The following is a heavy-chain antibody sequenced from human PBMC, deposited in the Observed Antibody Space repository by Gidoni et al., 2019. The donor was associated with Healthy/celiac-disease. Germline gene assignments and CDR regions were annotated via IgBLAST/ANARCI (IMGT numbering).Heavy chain of an antibody. Sequence: QVQLQESGPGLVKPSETLSLTCTVSGGSISSYYWSWIRQPPGKGLEWIGYIYYSGSTNYNPSLKSRVTISVDTSKNQFSLKLSSVTAADTAVYYCARDLYDSSGYYSPAGFSAFDIWGQGTMVTVSS. CDR3: ARDLYDSSGYYSPAGFSAFDI. J-gene: IGHJ3*02. CDR1: GGSISSYY. D-gene: IGHD3-22*01. CDR2: IYYSGST. V-gene: IGHV4-59*01.